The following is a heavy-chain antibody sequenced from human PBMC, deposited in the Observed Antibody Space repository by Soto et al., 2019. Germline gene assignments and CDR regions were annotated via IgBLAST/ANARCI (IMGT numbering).Heavy chain of an antibody. Sequence: QVQLQQWGAGLLKPSETLSLTCAVYGGSFSGYYWSWIRQPPGKGLEWIGEINHSGSTNYNPSLKSRVTISVDTSKNQFSLKLSSVTAADTAVYYYAVQLWSMGQFDYWGQGTLVTVSS. D-gene: IGHD5-18*01. J-gene: IGHJ4*02. V-gene: IGHV4-34*01. CDR3: AVQLWSMGQFDY. CDR1: GGSFSGYY. CDR2: INHSGST.